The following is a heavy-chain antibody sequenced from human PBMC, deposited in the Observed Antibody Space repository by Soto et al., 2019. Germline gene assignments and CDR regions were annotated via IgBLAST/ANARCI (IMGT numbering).Heavy chain of an antibody. CDR1: GSTFSNFA. D-gene: IGHD1-1*01. J-gene: IGHJ4*02. CDR2: ISGSGDDT. Sequence: QLLESGGGFVQPGGTLRRSCVATGSTFSNFAMAWVRQAPGEGLEWVSAISGSGDDTFYADSMKGRFTISRDNSKDTLSLQINSLRAEDTAVYYCANPIPKTGTTYGFWGQGTLVTVSS. V-gene: IGHV3-23*01. CDR3: ANPIPKTGTTYGF.